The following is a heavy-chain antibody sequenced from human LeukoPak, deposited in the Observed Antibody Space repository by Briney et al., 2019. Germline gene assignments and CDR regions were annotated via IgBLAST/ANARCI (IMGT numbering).Heavy chain of an antibody. Sequence: SVKVSCKASGGTFSSYAIGWVRQAPGQGLEWMGGIIPIFGTANYAQKFQGRVTITADESTSTAYMELSSLRSEDTAVYYCARSAGIAAPYYFDYWGQGTLVTVSS. V-gene: IGHV1-69*01. CDR1: GGTFSSYA. CDR2: IIPIFGTA. J-gene: IGHJ4*02. D-gene: IGHD6-13*01. CDR3: ARSAGIAAPYYFDY.